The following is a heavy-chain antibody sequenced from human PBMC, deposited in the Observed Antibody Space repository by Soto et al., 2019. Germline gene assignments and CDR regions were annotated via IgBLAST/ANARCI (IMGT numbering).Heavy chain of an antibody. CDR2: MHHSGRT. CDR1: GAYMRNDYYY. J-gene: IGHJ4*02. Sequence: QVQLQESGPGLVKPSETLSLTCTVSGAYMRNDYYYWSWVRQNPGKDLEWIGHMHHSGRTHYNPSLKCRVAISVDTSKNHFSLYLNSVTAADTAVYYCARWVEVSLDYFDSWGQGTPVTVSS. CDR3: ARWVEVSLDYFDS. D-gene: IGHD2-15*01. V-gene: IGHV4-31*03.